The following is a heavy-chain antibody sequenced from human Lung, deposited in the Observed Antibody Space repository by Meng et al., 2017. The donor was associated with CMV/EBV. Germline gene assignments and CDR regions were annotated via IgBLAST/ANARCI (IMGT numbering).Heavy chain of an antibody. CDR2: IYFSGNT. Sequence: RQRQGSGPGEVRPSGTLSLTCSVSGGSISSSSYYWGWIRQSPGKGLEWIGSIYFSGNTYSNPSLKSRVTMSVGTAQNKFSLTLRSVTAADTAVYYCVTETGYNYDNWGQGALVTVSS. CDR1: GGSISSSSYY. V-gene: IGHV4-39*07. J-gene: IGHJ4*02. CDR3: VTETGYNYDN. D-gene: IGHD5-24*01.